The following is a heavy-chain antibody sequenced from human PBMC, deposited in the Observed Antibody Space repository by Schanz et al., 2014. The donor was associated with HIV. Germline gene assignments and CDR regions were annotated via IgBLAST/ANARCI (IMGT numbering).Heavy chain of an antibody. D-gene: IGHD3-22*01. CDR2: ISYDGSNK. V-gene: IGHV3-30*18. J-gene: IGHJ4*02. Sequence: QVQLVESGGGVVQPGKSLRLSCAASGFTFSTNDMHWVRQLPGKGLEWVAVISYDGSNKKYADSVKGRFTISRDNSKNTLYLQMTTLRTEDTAVYYCAKPEYDSRGNSQSHFDYWGQGTLVTVSS. CDR1: GFTFSTND. CDR3: AKPEYDSRGNSQSHFDY.